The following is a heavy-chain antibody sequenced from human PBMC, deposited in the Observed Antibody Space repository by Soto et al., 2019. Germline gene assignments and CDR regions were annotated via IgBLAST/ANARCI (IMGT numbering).Heavy chain of an antibody. D-gene: IGHD2-8*01. J-gene: IGHJ2*01. CDR2: INSDGSST. CDR1: GFTFSSYW. CDR3: ARGVSLNWYLGL. Sequence: EVQLVESGGGLVQPGGSLRLSCAASGFTFSSYWMHWVRQAPGKGLVWVSRINSDGSSTSYAVSVKGRFTISRDHANNTLYLQMNRLRPEDTAVYYCARGVSLNWYLGLWGRGTLVTVSS. V-gene: IGHV3-74*01.